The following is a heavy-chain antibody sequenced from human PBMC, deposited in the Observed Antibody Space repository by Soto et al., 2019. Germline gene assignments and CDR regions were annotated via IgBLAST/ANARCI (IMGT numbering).Heavy chain of an antibody. V-gene: IGHV4-38-2*01. D-gene: IGHD4-17*01. CDR1: GYSISGGYY. J-gene: IGHJ5*02. CDR2: MYHSGAT. CDR3: ARVLVTTATTGAGWFDP. Sequence: PSETLSRTCAVSGYSISGGYYWGLIRQPPGKGLEWIGSMYHSGATYYNPSLKRRLTITVDTSKTRFSLQLLSVTAAATAVYYCARVLVTTATTGAGWFDPWGPGTQVTVSS.